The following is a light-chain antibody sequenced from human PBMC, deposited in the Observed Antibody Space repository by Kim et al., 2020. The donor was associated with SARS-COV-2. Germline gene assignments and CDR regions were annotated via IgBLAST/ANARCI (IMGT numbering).Light chain of an antibody. J-gene: IGLJ3*02. CDR1: SNNVGYEG. CDR2: RNN. CDR3: SAWDSNLRVWV. Sequence: QAGLTQPPSVSKGLRQTATLTCTGNSNNVGYEGAAWLQQRQGHPPKLLFDRNNNRPSGISDRLSASRSGNTASLTITGLQSEDEADYYCSAWDSNLRVWVFGGGTQLTVL. V-gene: IGLV10-54*01.